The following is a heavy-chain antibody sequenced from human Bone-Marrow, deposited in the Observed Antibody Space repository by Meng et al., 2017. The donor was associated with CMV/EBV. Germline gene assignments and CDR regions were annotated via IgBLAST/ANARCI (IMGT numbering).Heavy chain of an antibody. CDR3: ARDLHIVVVPAAPRSDHAY. CDR1: GFTFSSYS. Sequence: GESLKISCAASGFTFSSYSMNWVRQAPGKGLEWVSYISSSSSTIYYADSVKGRFTISRDNAKNSLYLQMNSLRAEDTAVYYCARDLHIVVVPAAPRSDHAYWGQGTLVTVSS. CDR2: ISSSSSTI. J-gene: IGHJ4*02. V-gene: IGHV3-48*04. D-gene: IGHD2-2*01.